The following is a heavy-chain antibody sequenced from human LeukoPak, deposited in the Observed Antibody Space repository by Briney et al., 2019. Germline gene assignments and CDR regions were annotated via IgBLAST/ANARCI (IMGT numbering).Heavy chain of an antibody. V-gene: IGHV1-2*02. J-gene: IGHJ4*02. CDR1: GYTFTGYY. CDR2: INPNSGGT. CDR3: ARNNYYDSSGYSSYYFDY. Sequence: ASVKVSCKASGYTFTGYYMHWVRQAPGQGLEWMGWINPNSGGTNYAQKFQGRVTMTRDTSISTAYMELSRLRSDDTAVYYCARNNYYDSSGYSSYYFDYWGQGTLVTVSS. D-gene: IGHD3-22*01.